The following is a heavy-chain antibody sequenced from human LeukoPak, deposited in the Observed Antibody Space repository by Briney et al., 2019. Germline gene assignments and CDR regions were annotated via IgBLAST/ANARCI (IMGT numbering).Heavy chain of an antibody. D-gene: IGHD1-1*01. V-gene: IGHV1-69*13. CDR1: GGTFSSSA. J-gene: IGHJ4*02. CDR3: ARGGVQLERFDY. Sequence: SVKVSCKASGGTFSSSAISWVRQAPGQRLEWMGGIIPIFGTANYAQKFQGRVTITADESTGTAYMDLSSRRSEDTAVYYCARGGVQLERFDYWDQGTLVTVSS. CDR2: IIPIFGTA.